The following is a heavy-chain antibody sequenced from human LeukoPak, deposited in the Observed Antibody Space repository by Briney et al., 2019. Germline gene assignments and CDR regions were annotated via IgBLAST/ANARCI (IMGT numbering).Heavy chain of an antibody. CDR1: GGSISSYY. CDR2: IYTSGST. V-gene: IGHV4-4*07. CDR3: ASYSSSWPTLDY. J-gene: IGHJ4*02. D-gene: IGHD6-13*01. Sequence: SETLSLTCTVSGGSISSYYWSWIRQPAGKGLEWIGRIYTSGSTNYNPSLKSRVTMSVDTSKNQFSLKLSSVTAADTAVYYCASYSSSWPTLDYWGQGTLVTVSS.